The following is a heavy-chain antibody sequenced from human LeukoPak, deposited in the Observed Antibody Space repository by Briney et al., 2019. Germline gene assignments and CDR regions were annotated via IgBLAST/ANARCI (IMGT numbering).Heavy chain of an antibody. CDR3: GTPQSPSRGFYMDV. Sequence: ILGSGSSTYYADSVKGRFTISRDNSKNTLYLQMNSLRGEDTAVYYCGTPQSPSRGFYMDVWGKGTTVTVSS. V-gene: IGHV3-23*01. J-gene: IGHJ6*03. CDR2: ILGSGSST.